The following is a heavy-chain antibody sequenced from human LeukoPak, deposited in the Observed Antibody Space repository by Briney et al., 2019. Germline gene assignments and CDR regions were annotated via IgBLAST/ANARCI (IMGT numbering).Heavy chain of an antibody. J-gene: IGHJ4*02. CDR3: ARGPVVYTSDGTGSAGVY. Sequence: GGSLRLSCAASGFTFSSYEVNWVRQAPGKGLEWVSYISSSGSTIYYADSVKGRFTISRDNAKNSLYLQMNSLRAEDTAVYYCARGPVVYTSDGTGSAGVYWGQGTLVTVSS. V-gene: IGHV3-48*03. CDR2: ISSSGSTI. D-gene: IGHD2-8*02. CDR1: GFTFSSYE.